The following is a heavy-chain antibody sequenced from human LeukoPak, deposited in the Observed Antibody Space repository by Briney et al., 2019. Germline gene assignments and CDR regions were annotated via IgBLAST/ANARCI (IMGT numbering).Heavy chain of an antibody. CDR2: IKEDGSDK. CDR3: ARGSGWTDY. V-gene: IGHV3-7*01. Sequence: PGGSLRLSCEVPGFRFSTYCVTWVRQATGKGLEWVANIKEDGSDKYYVDSVKGRFTISRDNAKNSVYLQMNSLRAEDTAVYYCARGSGWTDYWGQGTLVTVSS. CDR1: GFRFSTYC. J-gene: IGHJ4*02. D-gene: IGHD6-19*01.